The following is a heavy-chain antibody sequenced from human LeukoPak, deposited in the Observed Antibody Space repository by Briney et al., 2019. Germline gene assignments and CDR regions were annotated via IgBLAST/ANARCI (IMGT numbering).Heavy chain of an antibody. CDR3: VRTTNGPEH. V-gene: IGHV3-74*01. Sequence: GGSLRLSCAASGFTFTSHLIHWVRQPPGKGLVWVSRVSGDGRTTNYADSVKGRFTISRDNAKNTVYLQMDSLRVEDTAVYYCVRTTNGPEHWGQRTLVTVSS. CDR2: VSGDGRTT. CDR1: GFTFTSHL. D-gene: IGHD2-8*01. J-gene: IGHJ1*01.